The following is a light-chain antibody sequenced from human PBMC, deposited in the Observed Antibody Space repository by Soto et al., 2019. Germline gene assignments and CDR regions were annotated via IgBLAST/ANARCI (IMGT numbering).Light chain of an antibody. CDR3: QQLNSFPIP. J-gene: IGKJ3*01. CDR1: QGISSF. Sequence: IQLTQSPSSLSASVGDRVTITCRASQGISSFLAWYQQKPGKAPKLLIYGASTLQSGDPSRVSGSGSGTDFTLTIGSLQPEDFATYYCQQLNSFPIPFGPGTKVDIK. V-gene: IGKV1-9*01. CDR2: GAS.